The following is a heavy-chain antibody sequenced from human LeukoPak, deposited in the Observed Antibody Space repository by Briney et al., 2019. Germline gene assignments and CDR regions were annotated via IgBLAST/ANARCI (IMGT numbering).Heavy chain of an antibody. V-gene: IGHV3-15*07. CDR2: IKSKTAGGTT. Sequence: GRSLRLSCAVSGLTLSNVWMNWVRQAPGKGLEWVGRIKSKTAGGTTDFAAPVKGRFTISRDDSKNTLYLQMNSLTSEDSAVYYCAQGSGQYYEYWGQGTLVTVSS. CDR1: GLTLSNVW. D-gene: IGHD3-22*01. CDR3: AQGSGQYYEY. J-gene: IGHJ4*02.